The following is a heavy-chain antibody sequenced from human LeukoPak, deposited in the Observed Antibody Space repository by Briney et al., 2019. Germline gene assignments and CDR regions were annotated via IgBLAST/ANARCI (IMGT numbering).Heavy chain of an antibody. Sequence: GGSLRLSCAASGFTFSSYAMSWVRQAPGKGLDWVSSINGGGGSTYYADSVKGRFTISRDNSKNTLYLQMNSLRSDDTAVYYCARDLWFGERPDYWGQGTLVTVSS. CDR2: INGGGGST. D-gene: IGHD3-10*01. V-gene: IGHV3-23*01. CDR3: ARDLWFGERPDY. CDR1: GFTFSSYA. J-gene: IGHJ4*02.